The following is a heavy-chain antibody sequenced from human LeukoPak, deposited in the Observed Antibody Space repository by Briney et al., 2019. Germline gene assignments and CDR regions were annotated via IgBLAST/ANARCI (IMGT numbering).Heavy chain of an antibody. J-gene: IGHJ4*02. V-gene: IGHV4-61*02. CDR3: ASTSWAVTIHAEYYFDY. Sequence: PLETLSLTCTVSGGSISSGSYYWSWIRQPAGKGLEWIGRIYTSGSTNYNPSLKSRVTISVDTSKNQFSLKLSSVTAADTAVYCCASTSWAVTIHAEYYFDYWGQGTLVTVSS. CDR1: GGSISSGSYY. D-gene: IGHD4-11*01. CDR2: IYTSGST.